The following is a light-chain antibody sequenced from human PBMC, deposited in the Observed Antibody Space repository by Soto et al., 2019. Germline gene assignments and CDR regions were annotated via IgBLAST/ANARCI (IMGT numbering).Light chain of an antibody. CDR2: EAS. V-gene: IGLV2-23*01. J-gene: IGLJ1*01. CDR3: CSNAAGSTYV. CDR1: SSDVGSHNL. Sequence: QSVLTQPASVSGSPGQSTTISCTGTSSDVGSHNLVSWYQQFPGKAPKLIIFEASKRPSGVSNRFSGSKSGSTASLTISGLQAEDEADYYCCSNAAGSTYVFGSGTKVNV.